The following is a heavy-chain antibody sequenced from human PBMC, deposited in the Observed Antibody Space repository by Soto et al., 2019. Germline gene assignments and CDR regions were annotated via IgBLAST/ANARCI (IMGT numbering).Heavy chain of an antibody. CDR3: ARVWSRSFDH. CDR1: GFTFTSYP. D-gene: IGHD2-8*02. J-gene: IGHJ4*02. Sequence: QVQLLQSGAEVKKPGASVTISCKTSGFTFTSYPTHWGRQVPGQSLEWMGRINADNGLTKYSQKFEHRLTITRDTVASTAYMGLTGLTSEDTGVYYCARVWSRSFDHWGQGTLVTVSP. CDR2: INADNGLT. V-gene: IGHV1-3*01.